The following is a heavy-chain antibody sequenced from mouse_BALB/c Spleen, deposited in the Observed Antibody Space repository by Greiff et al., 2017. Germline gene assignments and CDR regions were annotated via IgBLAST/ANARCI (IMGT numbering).Heavy chain of an antibody. J-gene: IGHJ2*01. V-gene: IGHV5-17*02. Sequence: EVQLVESGGGLVQPGGSRKLSCAASGFTFSSFGMHWVRQAPEKGLEWVAYISSGSSTIYYADTVKGRFTISRDNPKNTLFLQMTSLRSEDTAMYYCARGKLYDGYYFDYWGQGTTLTVSS. CDR1: GFTFSSFG. CDR2: ISSGSSTI. D-gene: IGHD2-3*01. CDR3: ARGKLYDGYYFDY.